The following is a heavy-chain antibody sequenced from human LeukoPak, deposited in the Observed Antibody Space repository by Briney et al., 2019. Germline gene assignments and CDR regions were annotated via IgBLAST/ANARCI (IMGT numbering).Heavy chain of an antibody. CDR2: IIPILGIA. D-gene: IGHD3-10*01. CDR1: GGTFSSYA. Sequence: GASVKVSCKASGGTFSSYAISWMRQAPGQGLEWMGRIIPILGIANYAQKFQGRVTITADKSTSTAYMELSSLRSDDTAVYYCARGGPVLLWFGELTDAFDIWGQGTMVTVSS. J-gene: IGHJ3*02. V-gene: IGHV1-69*04. CDR3: ARGGPVLLWFGELTDAFDI.